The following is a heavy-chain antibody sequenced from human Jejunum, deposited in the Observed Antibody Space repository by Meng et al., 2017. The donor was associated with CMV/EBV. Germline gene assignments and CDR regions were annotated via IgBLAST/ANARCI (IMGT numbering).Heavy chain of an antibody. CDR2: INPGDANT. Sequence: KASGYTLTRYAIHWVRQAPGQGLEWMGRINPGDANTKYAQKFQGRVTMTSDTSTRTDYMELSSLRSEDTAVYYCARKYSVAYYSHGHWGQGTLVTVSS. D-gene: IGHD2-21*01. CDR3: ARKYSVAYYSHGH. V-gene: IGHV1-3*01. J-gene: IGHJ4*02. CDR1: GYTLTRYA.